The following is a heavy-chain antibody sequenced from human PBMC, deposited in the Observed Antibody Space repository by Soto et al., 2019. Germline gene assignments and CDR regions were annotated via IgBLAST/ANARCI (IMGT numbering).Heavy chain of an antibody. CDR3: ARDQNPPYYDFWSGYYSAGMDV. V-gene: IGHV1-46*01. CDR1: GYTFTSYY. J-gene: IGHJ6*02. D-gene: IGHD3-3*01. Sequence: GASVKVSCKASGYTFTSYYMHWVRQAPGQGLEWMGIINPSGGSTSYAQKFQGRVTMTRDTSTSTVYMELSSLRSEDTAVYYCARDQNPPYYDFWSGYYSAGMDVWGQGTTVTVSS. CDR2: INPSGGST.